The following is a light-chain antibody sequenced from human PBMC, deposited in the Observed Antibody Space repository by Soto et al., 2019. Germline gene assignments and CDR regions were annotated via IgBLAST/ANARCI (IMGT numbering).Light chain of an antibody. Sequence: EIVLTQSPATLSLSPGERATLSCRASQNINTYLAWYQQRPGQAPRLLIYEASNRVTGIPARFSGSGSGTDFTLTISSLEPEDFAFYYCQQRSNWPPWTFGQGTKVEIK. CDR3: QQRSNWPPWT. J-gene: IGKJ1*01. CDR1: QNINTY. CDR2: EAS. V-gene: IGKV3-11*01.